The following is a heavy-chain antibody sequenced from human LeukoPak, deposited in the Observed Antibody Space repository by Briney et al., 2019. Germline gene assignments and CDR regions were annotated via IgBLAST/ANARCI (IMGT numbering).Heavy chain of an antibody. D-gene: IGHD5-24*01. CDR3: ARDLRRDGYNLGF. CDR2: INPSGGST. J-gene: IGHJ4*02. V-gene: IGHV1-46*01. Sequence: ASVKVSCKASGYTFTSYGISWVRQAPGQGLEWMGIINPSGGSTSYAQKFQGRVTMTRDTSTSTVYMELSSLRSEDTAVYYCARDLRRDGYNLGFWGQGTLVTVSS. CDR1: GYTFTSYG.